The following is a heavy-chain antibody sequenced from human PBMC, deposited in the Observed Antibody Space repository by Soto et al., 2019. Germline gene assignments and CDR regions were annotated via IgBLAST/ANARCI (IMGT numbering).Heavy chain of an antibody. D-gene: IGHD3-10*01. CDR2: INAGNGNT. CDR3: ARDPYQSSNYYGSEFDY. Sequence: ASVKVSCKASGYTFTSYAMHWVRQAPGQRLEWMGWINAGNGNTKYSQKFQGRVTITRDTSASTAYMELNSLRAEDTAVYYCARDPYQSSNYYGSEFDYWGQGILVTVSS. CDR1: GYTFTSYA. V-gene: IGHV1-3*01. J-gene: IGHJ4*02.